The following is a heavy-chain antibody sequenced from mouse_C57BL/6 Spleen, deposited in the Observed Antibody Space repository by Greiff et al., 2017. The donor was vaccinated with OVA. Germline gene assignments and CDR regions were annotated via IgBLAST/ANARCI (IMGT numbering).Heavy chain of an antibody. CDR1: GYTFTSYG. Sequence: VQLQQSGAELARPGASVKLSCKASGYTFTSYGISWVKQRPGQGLEWIGEIYPRSGNTYYNEKFKGKATLTADKSSSTAYMELRSLTSEDSAVYFWARSGGSSSLDYWGQGTTLTVSS. J-gene: IGHJ2*01. CDR2: IYPRSGNT. V-gene: IGHV1-81*01. D-gene: IGHD1-1*01. CDR3: ARSGGSSSLDY.